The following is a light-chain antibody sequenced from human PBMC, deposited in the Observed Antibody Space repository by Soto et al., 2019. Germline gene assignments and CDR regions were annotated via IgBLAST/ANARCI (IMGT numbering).Light chain of an antibody. J-gene: IGLJ2*01. CDR2: EVS. CDR1: SSDVGDYNY. CDR3: SSFVGSPVV. V-gene: IGLV2-8*01. Sequence: QSAPTQPPSASGSPGQSVTIPCTGTSSDVGDYNYVSWYQQHPGKVPKLLIYEVSKRPSGVPDRFSGSKPGNTASLTVSGLQAEDEADYYCSSFVGSPVVFGGGTKLTVL.